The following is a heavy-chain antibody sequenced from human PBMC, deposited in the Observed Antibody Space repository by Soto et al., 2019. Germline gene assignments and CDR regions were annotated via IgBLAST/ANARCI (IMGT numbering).Heavy chain of an antibody. D-gene: IGHD2-2*01. Sequence: QVQLVQSGAEVKKPGSSVKVSCKASGGTFSSYAISWERQAPGQGLEWMGGIIPISGTANYAQKFQGRVTINADESTSTAYMVLSSLRCEDTAVYYCARSQGSSTSLEIYYYYYYGMDVWGQGTTVTVSS. J-gene: IGHJ6*02. V-gene: IGHV1-69*01. CDR1: GGTFSSYA. CDR2: IIPISGTA. CDR3: ARSQGSSTSLEIYYYYYYGMDV.